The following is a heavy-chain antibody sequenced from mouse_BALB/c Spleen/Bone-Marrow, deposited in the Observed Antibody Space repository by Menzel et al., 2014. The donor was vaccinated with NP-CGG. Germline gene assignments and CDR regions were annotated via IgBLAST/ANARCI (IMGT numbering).Heavy chain of an antibody. CDR2: IWSGGST. CDR1: GFSLTCYG. Sequence: VQLQQSGPGLVQPSQSLSITCTVSGFSLTCYGVHWVRQSPGKGLEWLGVIWSGGSTDCNAAFISRLSISKDNSKSQVFFKMNSLQADDTAIYYCARNGGTWFAYWGQGTLVTVSA. V-gene: IGHV2-4-1*01. CDR3: ARNGGTWFAY. J-gene: IGHJ3*01.